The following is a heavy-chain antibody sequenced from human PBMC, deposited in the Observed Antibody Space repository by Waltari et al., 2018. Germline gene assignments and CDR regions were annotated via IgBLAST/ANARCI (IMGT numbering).Heavy chain of an antibody. CDR2: IYTSGST. J-gene: IGHJ5*02. D-gene: IGHD5-12*01. V-gene: IGHV4-61*02. Sequence: QVQLQESGPGLVKPSQTLSLTCTVSGGSISSGSYYWSWIRQPAGKGLEWIGRIYTSGSTNYTPSLKSRVTISVDTSKNQFSLKLSSVTAADTAVYYCARDHWYSGYDVWFDPWGQGTLVTVSS. CDR1: GGSISSGSYY. CDR3: ARDHWYSGYDVWFDP.